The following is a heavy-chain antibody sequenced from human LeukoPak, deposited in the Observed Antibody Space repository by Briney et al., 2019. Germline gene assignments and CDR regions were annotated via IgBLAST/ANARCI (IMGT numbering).Heavy chain of an antibody. D-gene: IGHD1-26*01. Sequence: PSETMSLTCTVAGGSISSYYWSWIRQPPGKGLEWIGYIYYSGSTNSNPSLKSRVTISVDPSKNQFSLKLSSVTAADTAVYYCAKTYSGSSYRHYYYYMDVWGKGTTVTVSS. CDR1: GGSISSYY. CDR3: AKTYSGSSYRHYYYYMDV. CDR2: IYYSGST. V-gene: IGHV4-59*01. J-gene: IGHJ6*03.